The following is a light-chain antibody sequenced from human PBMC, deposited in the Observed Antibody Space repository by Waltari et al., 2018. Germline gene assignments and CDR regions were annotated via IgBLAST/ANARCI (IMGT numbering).Light chain of an antibody. V-gene: IGKV1-39*01. CDR3: QQGYMTPRT. CDR1: QSARNF. J-gene: IGKJ1*01. Sequence: DTPMTQSPSSLPAPVGDRVTIPCRASQSARNFLNWYQQEPGKAHKLLIYATSSLQTGVPSRFSGSGSGTDCTLSISSLQPEDFAIYFCQQGYMTPRTFGQGTKVEIK. CDR2: ATS.